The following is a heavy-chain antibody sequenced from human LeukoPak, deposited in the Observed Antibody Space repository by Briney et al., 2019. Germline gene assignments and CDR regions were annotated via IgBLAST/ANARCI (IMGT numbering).Heavy chain of an antibody. J-gene: IGHJ5*02. CDR3: ARDCRYFDWSSLRNWFDP. D-gene: IGHD3-9*01. Sequence: ASVKVSCKASGYTFTGYYMHWVRQAPGQGLEWMGWINPNSGGTNYAQKFQGRVTMTRDTSISTAYMELSRLRSDDTAVYYCARDCRYFDWSSLRNWFDPWGQGTLVTVSS. CDR2: INPNSGGT. V-gene: IGHV1-2*02. CDR1: GYTFTGYY.